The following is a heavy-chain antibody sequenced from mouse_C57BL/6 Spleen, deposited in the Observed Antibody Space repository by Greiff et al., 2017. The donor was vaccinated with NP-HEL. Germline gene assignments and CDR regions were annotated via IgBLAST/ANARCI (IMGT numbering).Heavy chain of an antibody. CDR3: ARCRWRNAMDY. Sequence: EVQLQQSGPELVKPGASVKISCKASGYTFTDYYMNWVKQSHGKSLEWIGDINPNNGGTSYNQKFKGKATLTVDKSSSTAYMELRSLTSEDSAVYYCARCRWRNAMDYWGQGTSVTVSS. J-gene: IGHJ4*01. V-gene: IGHV1-26*01. CDR1: GYTFTDYY. CDR2: INPNNGGT. D-gene: IGHD2-3*01.